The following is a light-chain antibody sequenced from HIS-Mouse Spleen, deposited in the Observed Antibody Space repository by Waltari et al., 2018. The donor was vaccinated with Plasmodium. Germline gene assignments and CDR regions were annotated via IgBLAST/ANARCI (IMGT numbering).Light chain of an antibody. CDR2: AAY. J-gene: IGKJ1*01. CDR1: QSISSY. CDR3: QQSYRTWT. Sequence: DIQMTQSPSSLSASVGDRVTITCRASQSISSYLNWYQQKPGKAPKLLIYAAYSLQSGVPSRVSGSGSGTDFTLSSSSLQPEDFATYYCQQSYRTWTFGQGTKVEIK. V-gene: IGKV1-39*01.